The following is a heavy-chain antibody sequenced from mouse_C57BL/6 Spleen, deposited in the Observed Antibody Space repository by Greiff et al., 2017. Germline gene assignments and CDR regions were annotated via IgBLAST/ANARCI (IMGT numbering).Heavy chain of an antibody. V-gene: IGHV14-4*01. CDR2: IDPENGDT. CDR3: TTLTGPFDY. CDR1: GFNIKDDY. J-gene: IGHJ2*01. D-gene: IGHD4-1*01. Sequence: VQLQQSGAELVRPGASVKLSCTASGFNIKDDYMHWVKQRPEQGLEWIGWIDPENGDTEYASKFQGKATITADTSSNPAYLQLSSLTSEDTAVYYCTTLTGPFDYWGQGTTLTVSS.